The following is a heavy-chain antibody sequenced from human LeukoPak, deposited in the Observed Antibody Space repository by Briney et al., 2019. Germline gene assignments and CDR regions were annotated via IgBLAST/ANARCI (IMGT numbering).Heavy chain of an antibody. CDR2: INPNSGGT. CDR3: ARDRWGTGYFDY. D-gene: IGHD1-1*01. CDR1: GYTFTGYY. Sequence: ASVKVSCKASGYTFTGYYMHWVRQAPGQGLEWMGWINPNSGGTNYAQKFQGRVTMTRDTSISTAYMELSRLRSDDTAVYYCARDRWGTGYFDYWGQGTLVTVSS. J-gene: IGHJ4*02. V-gene: IGHV1-2*02.